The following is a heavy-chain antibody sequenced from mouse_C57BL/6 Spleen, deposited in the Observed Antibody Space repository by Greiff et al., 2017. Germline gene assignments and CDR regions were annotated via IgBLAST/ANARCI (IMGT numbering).Heavy chain of an antibody. CDR2: INPSSGYT. D-gene: IGHD1-1*01. Sequence: PGASVPLSCTASGYTFTSYWMHWVNQRPGQGLEWIGYINPSSGYTKYNQKFKDKATLTADKSSSTAYMQLSSLTYEDSAVYYCARDYYGSSDYYAMDYWGQGTSVTVSS. J-gene: IGHJ4*01. CDR3: ARDYYGSSDYYAMDY. CDR1: GYTFTSYW. V-gene: IGHV1-7*01.